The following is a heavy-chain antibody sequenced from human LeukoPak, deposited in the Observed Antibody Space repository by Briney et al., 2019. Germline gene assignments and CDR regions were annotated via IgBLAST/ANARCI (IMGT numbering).Heavy chain of an antibody. J-gene: IGHJ4*02. CDR1: GYTFTSYG. D-gene: IGHD6-19*01. CDR2: ISAYNGNT. V-gene: IGHV1-18*01. Sequence: ASVKVSCKASGYTFTSYGISWLRQAPGQGLEWMGWISAYNGNTNNAQKLQGRVTMTTDTSTSTAYMELRSLRCDDTAVYYFARDSDSSGAQSLFDSWGQRTLVPVSS. CDR3: ARDSDSSGAQSLFDS.